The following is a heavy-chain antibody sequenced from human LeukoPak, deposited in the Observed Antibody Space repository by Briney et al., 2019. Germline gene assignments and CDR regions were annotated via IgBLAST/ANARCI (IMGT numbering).Heavy chain of an antibody. CDR2: INHSGST. Sequence: PSETLSLTCAVYGGSFSGYYWSWVRQPPGKGLEWIGEINHSGSTNYNPSLKSRVTISVDTSKNQFSLKLSSVTAADTAVYYCARESGSHGYWGQGTLVTVSS. CDR1: GGSFSGYY. V-gene: IGHV4-34*01. J-gene: IGHJ4*02. D-gene: IGHD5-12*01. CDR3: ARESGSHGY.